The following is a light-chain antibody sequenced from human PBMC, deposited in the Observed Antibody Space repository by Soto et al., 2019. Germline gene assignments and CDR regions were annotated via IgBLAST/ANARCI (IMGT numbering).Light chain of an antibody. Sequence: QLVLTQSPSASASLGASVKLTCTLSSGHSSYAIAWHQQQPEKGPRYLMKLNSDGSHSKGDGIPDRFSGSSSGAERYLIISSLQSEDEADYYCQTWGSGIHVLFGGGTKLTVL. J-gene: IGLJ2*01. CDR1: SGHSSYA. CDR3: QTWGSGIHVL. CDR2: LNSDGSH. V-gene: IGLV4-69*01.